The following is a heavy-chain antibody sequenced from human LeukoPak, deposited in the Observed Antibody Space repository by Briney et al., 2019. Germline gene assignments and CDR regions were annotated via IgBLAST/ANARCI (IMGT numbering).Heavy chain of an antibody. CDR3: ARSSLMVGATLFDY. J-gene: IGHJ4*02. Sequence: SEPLSLTCTVSGGSISSYYWSWIRQPPGKGLEWIGYIYYSGSTNYCPSLKSRVSISLDTSKNQFSLKLSSVTAADTAVYYCARSSLMVGATLFDYWGQGTLVTVSS. V-gene: IGHV4-59*08. CDR2: IYYSGST. CDR1: GGSISSYY. D-gene: IGHD1-26*01.